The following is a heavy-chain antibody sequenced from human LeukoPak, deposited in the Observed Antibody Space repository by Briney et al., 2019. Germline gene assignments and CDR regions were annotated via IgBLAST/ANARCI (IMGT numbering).Heavy chain of an antibody. CDR1: GGSISSYY. CDR2: NYYSGST. CDR3: ARGGWSGSSDDYYCYMDV. V-gene: IGHV4-59*01. J-gene: IGHJ6*03. D-gene: IGHD3-3*01. Sequence: SETLSLTCTVSGGSISSYYWSWIRQPPGKGLEWIGYNYYSGSTNYNPSLKSRVTISVDTSKNQFSLKLSSVTAADTAVYYCARGGWSGSSDDYYCYMDVWGKGTTVTVSS.